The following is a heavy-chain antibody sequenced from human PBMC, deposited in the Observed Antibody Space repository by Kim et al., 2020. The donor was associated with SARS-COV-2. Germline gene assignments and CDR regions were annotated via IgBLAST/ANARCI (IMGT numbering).Heavy chain of an antibody. CDR3: ARGAGVFWSGYPRLDP. Sequence: SETLSLTCAVYGGSFSGYYWSWIRQPPGKGLEWIGEINHSGSTNYNPSLKSRVTISVDTSKNQFSLKLSSVTAADTAVYYCARGAGVFWSGYPRLDPWGQGTLVTVSS. D-gene: IGHD3-3*01. CDR2: INHSGST. V-gene: IGHV4-34*01. CDR1: GGSFSGYY. J-gene: IGHJ5*02.